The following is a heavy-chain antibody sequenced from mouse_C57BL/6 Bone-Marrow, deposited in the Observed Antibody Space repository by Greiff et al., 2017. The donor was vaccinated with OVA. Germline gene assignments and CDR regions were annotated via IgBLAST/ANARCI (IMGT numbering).Heavy chain of an antibody. CDR1: GFTFSSYT. D-gene: IGHD1-1*01. CDR3: ARHRDTVVQYYFDY. V-gene: IGHV5-9*01. J-gene: IGHJ2*01. Sequence: EVKVVESGGGLVKPGGSLKLSCAASGFTFSSYTMSWVRQTPEKRLEWVATISGGGGNTYYPDSVKGRFTISRDNAKNTLYLQMSSLRSEDTALYYCARHRDTVVQYYFDYWGQGTTLTVSS. CDR2: ISGGGGNT.